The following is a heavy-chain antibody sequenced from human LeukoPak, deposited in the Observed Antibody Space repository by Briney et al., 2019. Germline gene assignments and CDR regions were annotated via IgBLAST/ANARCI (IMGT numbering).Heavy chain of an antibody. Sequence: SETLSLTCAVYGGSFSGYYWSWIRQPPGKGLEWIGEINHSGSTNYNPSLKSRVTISVDTPKNQFSLKLSSVTAADTAVYYCAVTSGCSGGSCYSAGWFDPWGQGTLVTVSS. CDR3: AVTSGCSGGSCYSAGWFDP. D-gene: IGHD2-15*01. V-gene: IGHV4-34*01. CDR1: GGSFSGYY. CDR2: INHSGST. J-gene: IGHJ5*02.